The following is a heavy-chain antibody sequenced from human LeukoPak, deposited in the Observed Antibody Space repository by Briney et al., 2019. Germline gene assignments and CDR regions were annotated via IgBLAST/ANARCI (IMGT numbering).Heavy chain of an antibody. J-gene: IGHJ4*02. CDR3: AAGGIPYYYDSSGYTDY. CDR1: GFTFTSSA. D-gene: IGHD3-22*01. V-gene: IGHV1-58*02. CDR2: IVVGSGNT. Sequence: SVKVSCKASGFTFTSSAMQWVRQARGQRLEWIGWIVVGSGNTNYAQKFQERVTITRDMSTSTAYMELSSLRSEDTAVYYCAAGGIPYYYDSSGYTDYWGQGTLVTVSS.